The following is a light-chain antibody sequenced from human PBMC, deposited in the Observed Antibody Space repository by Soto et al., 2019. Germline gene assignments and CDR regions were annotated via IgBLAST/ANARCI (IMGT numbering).Light chain of an antibody. V-gene: IGKV1-5*03. Sequence: DIQMTQSPSTLSGSVGDRVTITCRASQTISSWLAWYQQKPGKAPKILIYKASTLKSGVPSRFSGSGSGTEFTLTISSLQPDDFATYYCQHYNSYSEAFGQGTQVDI. J-gene: IGKJ1*01. CDR3: QHYNSYSEA. CDR2: KAS. CDR1: QTISSW.